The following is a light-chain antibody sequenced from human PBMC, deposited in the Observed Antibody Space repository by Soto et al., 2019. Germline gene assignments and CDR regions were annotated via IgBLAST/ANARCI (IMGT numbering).Light chain of an antibody. CDR1: QNINNY. CDR3: QQYENYWT. Sequence: DIQMTQSPSSLCASVGDRVTMACQASQNINNYLNWYQQKPGRAPKLLIYDASNLEAGVPSRFRGSGSGTEFTLTISSLQPEDFAVYYCQQYENYWTFGQGTKVDIK. J-gene: IGKJ1*01. V-gene: IGKV1-33*01. CDR2: DAS.